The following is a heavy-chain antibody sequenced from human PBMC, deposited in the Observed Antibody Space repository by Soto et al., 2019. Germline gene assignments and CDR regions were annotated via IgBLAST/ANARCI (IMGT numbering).Heavy chain of an antibody. CDR2: IMPLLDIA. CDR3: ARDSPIGSTFSGYEAIDY. V-gene: IGHV1-69*08. J-gene: IGHJ4*02. Sequence: QVQLVQSGAEVKKPGSSVKVSCKTSGGTFSNDIITWVRQAPGQGLEWMGRIMPLLDIANYAQKFQGRVTITADKSTSTAYMELNSLRSEDTAVYYCARDSPIGSTFSGYEAIDYWGQGTLVTVSS. D-gene: IGHD5-12*01. CDR1: GGTFSNDI.